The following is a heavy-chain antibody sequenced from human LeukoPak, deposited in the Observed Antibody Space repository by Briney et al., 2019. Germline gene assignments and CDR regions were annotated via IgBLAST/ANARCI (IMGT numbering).Heavy chain of an antibody. V-gene: IGHV1-69*13. J-gene: IGHJ6*02. Sequence: SVKVSCKASGGTFSSYAISWVRQAPGQGLEWMGGIIPIFGTANYAQKFQGRVTITAAESTSTAYMELSSLRSEDTAVYYCASRDIVVVPAAYPYYYYYGMDVWGQGTTVTVSS. CDR1: GGTFSSYA. CDR3: ASRDIVVVPAAYPYYYYYGMDV. D-gene: IGHD2-2*01. CDR2: IIPIFGTA.